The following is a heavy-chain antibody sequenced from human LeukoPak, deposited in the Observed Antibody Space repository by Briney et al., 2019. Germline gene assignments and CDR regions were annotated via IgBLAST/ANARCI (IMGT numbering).Heavy chain of an antibody. Sequence: PSETLSLTCTVSGGSISSYYWSWIRQPPGKGLEWIGYIYYSGSTNYNPSLKSRVTISVDTSKNQFSLKLSSVTAADTAVYYCARGYCYDSSGYPFDYWGQGTLVTVSS. CDR3: ARGYCYDSSGYPFDY. CDR2: IYYSGST. V-gene: IGHV4-59*01. CDR1: GGSISSYY. J-gene: IGHJ4*02. D-gene: IGHD3-22*01.